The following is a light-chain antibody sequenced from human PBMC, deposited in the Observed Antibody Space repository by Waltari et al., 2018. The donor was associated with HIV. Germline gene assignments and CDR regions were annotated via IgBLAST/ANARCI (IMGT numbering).Light chain of an antibody. J-gene: IGLJ2*01. CDR1: SSNIGNNY. CDR2: DNN. CDR3: GTWDSSLSAVV. V-gene: IGLV1-51*01. Sequence: QSVLTQPPSVSAAPGQKVTISCSGSSSNIGNNYVSWYQQLPGTAPKLLIYDNNKRPSGIPDRFYGSKSVTSATLGITGLQTGDEADYYCGTWDSSLSAVVFGGGTKLTVL.